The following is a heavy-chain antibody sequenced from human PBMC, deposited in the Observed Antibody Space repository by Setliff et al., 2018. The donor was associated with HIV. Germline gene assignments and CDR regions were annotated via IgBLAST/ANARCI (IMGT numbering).Heavy chain of an antibody. J-gene: IGHJ5*02. CDR2: ISSSSSYI. V-gene: IGHV3-21*01. CDR1: GFTFSSYS. Sequence: LRLSCAASGFTFSSYSMNWVRQAPGKGLEWVSSISSSSSYIYYADSVKGRFTISRDNAKNSLYLQMNSLRAEDTAVYYCARDTSGWPNWFDPWGQGTLVTVSS. D-gene: IGHD6-19*01. CDR3: ARDTSGWPNWFDP.